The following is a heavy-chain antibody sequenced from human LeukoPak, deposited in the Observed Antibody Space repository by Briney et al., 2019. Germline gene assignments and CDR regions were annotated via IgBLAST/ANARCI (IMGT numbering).Heavy chain of an antibody. CDR1: GFTFDDYA. J-gene: IGHJ4*02. V-gene: IGHV3-9*01. CDR2: ISWNSGSI. D-gene: IGHD5-18*01. CDR3: AKEQHLGYRVFDY. Sequence: QPGRSLRLSCAASGFTFDDYAMHWVRQAPGKGLEWVSGISWNSGSIGYADSVKGRFTISRDNAKNSLYLQMNSLRAGDTALYYCAKEQHLGYRVFDYWGQGTLVTVSS.